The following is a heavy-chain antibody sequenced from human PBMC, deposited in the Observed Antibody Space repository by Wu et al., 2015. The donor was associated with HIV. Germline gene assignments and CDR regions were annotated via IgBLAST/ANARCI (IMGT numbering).Heavy chain of an antibody. CDR3: ARLAATAAGTTTAGRYFDY. D-gene: IGHD6-13*01. V-gene: IGHV1-69*05. CDR2: IIPIFGTA. Sequence: QVQLVQSGAEVKKPGSSVKVSCKASGGTFSSYAISWVRQAPGQGLEWMGGIIPIFGTANYAQKFQGRVTITTDESTSTAYMELSSLRSEDTAVYYCARLAATAAGTTTAGRYFDYWGQGTLVTVSS. J-gene: IGHJ4*02. CDR1: GGTFSSYA.